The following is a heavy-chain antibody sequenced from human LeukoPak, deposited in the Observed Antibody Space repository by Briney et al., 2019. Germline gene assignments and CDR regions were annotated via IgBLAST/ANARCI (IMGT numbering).Heavy chain of an antibody. V-gene: IGHV1-2*02. CDR2: INPNSGGT. Sequence: ASVKVSCKASGYTFTGYYTHWVRQAPGQGLEWMGWINPNSGGTNYAQKFQGRVTMTRDTSISTAYMELSRLRSDDTAVYYCARVEGSRWDFDYWGQGTLVTVSS. CDR3: ARVEGSRWDFDY. D-gene: IGHD6-13*01. J-gene: IGHJ4*02. CDR1: GYTFTGYY.